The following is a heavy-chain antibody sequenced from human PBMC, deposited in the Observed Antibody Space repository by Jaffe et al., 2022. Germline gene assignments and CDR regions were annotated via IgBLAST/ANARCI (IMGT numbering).Heavy chain of an antibody. Sequence: EVQLVESGGGLVQPGRSLRLSCTASGFTFGDYAMSWFRQAPGKGLEWVGFIRSKAYGGTTEYAASVKGRFTISRDDSKSIAYLQMNSLKTEDTAVYYCTREDWDNELYVVDYWGQGTLVTVSS. CDR3: TREDWDNELYVVDY. V-gene: IGHV3-49*03. D-gene: IGHD2-15*01. CDR1: GFTFGDYA. J-gene: IGHJ4*02. CDR2: IRSKAYGGTT.